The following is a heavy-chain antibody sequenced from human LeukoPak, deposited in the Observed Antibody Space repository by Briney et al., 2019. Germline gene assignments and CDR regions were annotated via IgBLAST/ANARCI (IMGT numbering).Heavy chain of an antibody. CDR3: ARAPLGGGAFDI. D-gene: IGHD3-16*01. CDR1: GYTLTELS. V-gene: IGHV1-24*01. CDR2: FDPEDGET. J-gene: IGHJ3*02. Sequence: ASVKVSCKVSGYTLTELSMHWVRQAPGKGLEWMGGFDPEDGETIYAQKFQGRVTMTEDTSTDTAYMELSSLRSEDTAVYYCARAPLGGGAFDIWGQGTMVTVSS.